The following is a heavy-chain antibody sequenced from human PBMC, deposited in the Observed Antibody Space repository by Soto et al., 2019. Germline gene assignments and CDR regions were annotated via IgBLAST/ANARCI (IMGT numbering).Heavy chain of an antibody. CDR1: GGTFSSYA. D-gene: IGHD6-19*01. V-gene: IGHV1-69*13. J-gene: IGHJ3*02. CDR2: IIPIFGTA. CDR3: ARDTASIAVAGHDAFDI. Sequence: SVKVSCKASGGTFSSYAISLVRQAPGQGLEWMGGIIPIFGTANYAQKFQGRVTITADESTSTAYMELSSLRSGDTAVYYCARDTASIAVAGHDAFDIWGQGTMVTVSS.